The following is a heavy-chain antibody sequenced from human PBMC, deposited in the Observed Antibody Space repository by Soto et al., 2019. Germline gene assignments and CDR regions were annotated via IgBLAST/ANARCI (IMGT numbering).Heavy chain of an antibody. V-gene: IGHV3-74*01. J-gene: IGHJ4*02. CDR2: IDSDGSRT. Sequence: GGSLRLSCAASGFTFSSYWMHWVRQAPGKGLVWVSEIDSDGSRTNYADSVKGRFTISGDNAKNTLYLQMNSLRAEDTAVYYCASLSAPVGYWGQGTQVTVS. D-gene: IGHD2-2*01. CDR1: GFTFSSYW. CDR3: ASLSAPVGY.